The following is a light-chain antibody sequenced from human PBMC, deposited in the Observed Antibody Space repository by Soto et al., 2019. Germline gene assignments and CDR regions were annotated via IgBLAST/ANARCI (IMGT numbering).Light chain of an antibody. Sequence: EILMTHSPATLSVPTGERATLSCRASQSVSSNVAWYQQKPGQAPRLLIYGASNRATGIPARFSGSGSGTDFSLTITSLQSEDFAVYYCQQYNDWPPWTFGQGTKVDIK. CDR3: QQYNDWPPWT. CDR1: QSVSSN. V-gene: IGKV3-15*01. CDR2: GAS. J-gene: IGKJ1*01.